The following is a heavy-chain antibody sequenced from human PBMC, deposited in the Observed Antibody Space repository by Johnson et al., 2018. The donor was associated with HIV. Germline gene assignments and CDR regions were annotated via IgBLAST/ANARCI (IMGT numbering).Heavy chain of an antibody. CDR2: IYSGGST. CDR1: GFTVSSNY. J-gene: IGHJ3*02. D-gene: IGHD4-17*01. Sequence: VQLVESGGGLVQPGGSLRLSCAASGFTVSSNYMSWVRQAPGKGLEWVSVIYSGGSTYYADSVKGRFTISRDNAKNTLYLQMNSLRAEDTAVYYCARDAKVDYGDAFDIWGQGTLVTVSS. V-gene: IGHV3-66*01. CDR3: ARDAKVDYGDAFDI.